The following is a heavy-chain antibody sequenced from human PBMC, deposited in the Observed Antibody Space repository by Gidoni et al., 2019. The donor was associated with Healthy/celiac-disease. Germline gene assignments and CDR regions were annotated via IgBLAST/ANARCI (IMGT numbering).Heavy chain of an antibody. D-gene: IGHD3-22*01. V-gene: IGHV3-23*01. Sequence: EVQRLESGGGLVQPRGSLRLSCAASRFTCSSYAMRWVRQAPGQGLEWVSAISGSGGSTYYADSVKGRFTISRDNSKNTLYLQMNSLRAEDTAVYYCAKDSYDSSGYYIGGYWGQGTLVTVSS. J-gene: IGHJ4*02. CDR2: ISGSGGST. CDR1: RFTCSSYA. CDR3: AKDSYDSSGYYIGGY.